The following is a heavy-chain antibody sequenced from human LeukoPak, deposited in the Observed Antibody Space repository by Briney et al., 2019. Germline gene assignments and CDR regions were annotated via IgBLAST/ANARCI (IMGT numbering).Heavy chain of an antibody. D-gene: IGHD3-3*01. CDR3: ARIPRPALRFVGMDV. CDR1: GGSVNSGSYY. CDR2: IKQDGSEN. J-gene: IGHJ6*02. Sequence: ETLSLTCTVSGGSVNSGSYYWSWIRQPPGKGPEWVANIKQDGSENSYVDSVKGRFTISRDNAKNSLFLQMNSLRVEDTAVYYCARIPRPALRFVGMDVWGQGTTVIVSS. V-gene: IGHV3-7*01.